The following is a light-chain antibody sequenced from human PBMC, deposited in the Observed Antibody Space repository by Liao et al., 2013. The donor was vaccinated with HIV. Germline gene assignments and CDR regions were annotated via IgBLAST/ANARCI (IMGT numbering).Light chain of an antibody. CDR2: QDN. Sequence: SYELTQPPSVSVSPGQTASITCSGDKLGDKYVCWYQQKSGQSPVLVIYQDNKRPFGIPERFSGSNSGNTATLTISGTQAMDEADYYCQAWDSNSWVFGGGTELTVL. V-gene: IGLV3-1*01. CDR1: KLGDKY. J-gene: IGLJ3*02. CDR3: QAWDSNSWV.